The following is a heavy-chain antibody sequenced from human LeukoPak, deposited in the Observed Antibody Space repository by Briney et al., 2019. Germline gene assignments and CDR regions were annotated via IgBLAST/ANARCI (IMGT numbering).Heavy chain of an antibody. CDR2: VNRDGSET. D-gene: IGHD2-15*01. Sequence: GGSLRLSCAASGFALSSHWMTWVRQVPGRGPEWVANVNRDGSETYYLDSVKGRFTISKDNAKNSLYLQMNSLRAEDTAVYYCVRGNPFGGYWGQGTLVTVSS. CDR1: GFALSSHW. V-gene: IGHV3-7*03. J-gene: IGHJ4*02. CDR3: VRGNPFGGY.